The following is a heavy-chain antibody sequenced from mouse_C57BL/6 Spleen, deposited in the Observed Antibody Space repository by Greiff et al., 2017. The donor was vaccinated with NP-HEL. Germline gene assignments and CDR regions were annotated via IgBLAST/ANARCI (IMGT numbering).Heavy chain of an antibody. Sequence: VQLKESEGGLVQPGRSMKLSCTASGFTFSDYYMAWVRQVPEKGLEWVANINYDGSSTYYLDSLKSRFIISRDNAKNILYLQMSSLKSEDTATYYCTRDRRDYDEGFAYWGQGTLVTVSA. J-gene: IGHJ3*01. CDR2: INYDGSST. CDR3: TRDRRDYDEGFAY. D-gene: IGHD2-4*01. CDR1: GFTFSDYY. V-gene: IGHV5-16*01.